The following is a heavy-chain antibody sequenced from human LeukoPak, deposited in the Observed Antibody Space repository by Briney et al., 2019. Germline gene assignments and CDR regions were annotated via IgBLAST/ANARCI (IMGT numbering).Heavy chain of an antibody. J-gene: IGHJ4*02. CDR2: ISSSSYI. V-gene: IGHV3-21*01. CDR1: GFTFSSYS. D-gene: IGHD5-18*01. CDR3: ARDDRWIQLWKSPAKIDY. Sequence: GGSLRLSCAASGFTFSSYSMNWVRQAPGKGLEWVSSISSSSYIYYADSVKGRFTISRDNAKNLLYLQMNSLRAEDTAVYYCARDDRWIQLWKSPAKIDYWGQGTLVTVSS.